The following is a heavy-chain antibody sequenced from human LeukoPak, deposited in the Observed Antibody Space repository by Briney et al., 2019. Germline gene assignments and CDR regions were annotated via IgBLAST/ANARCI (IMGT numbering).Heavy chain of an antibody. CDR3: AKGGSGYPFDY. Sequence: GGSLRLSCAASGFTFSNYAMHWVRQAPGKGLEWVAFIQYGGTNKYYADSVKGRFTISRDNSKNTLYLQMNSLRDEDTAVYYCAKGGSGYPFDYWGQGTQVTVSS. D-gene: IGHD5-12*01. J-gene: IGHJ4*02. V-gene: IGHV3-30*02. CDR1: GFTFSNYA. CDR2: IQYGGTNK.